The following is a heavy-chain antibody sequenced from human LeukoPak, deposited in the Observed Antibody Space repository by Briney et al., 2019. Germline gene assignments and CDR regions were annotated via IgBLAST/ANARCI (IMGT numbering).Heavy chain of an antibody. Sequence: GGSLRLSCAASGFTFSSYAMSWVRQAPGKGLEWVSGISGSTGTTYYADSVKGRFTISRDNSKNTLYLQMNSLRTEDTAVYYCANPPSTPGIQGCFDIGGQGKMVTVSS. CDR2: ISGSTGTT. CDR1: GFTFSSYA. J-gene: IGHJ3*02. V-gene: IGHV3-23*01. CDR3: ANPPSTPGIQGCFDI.